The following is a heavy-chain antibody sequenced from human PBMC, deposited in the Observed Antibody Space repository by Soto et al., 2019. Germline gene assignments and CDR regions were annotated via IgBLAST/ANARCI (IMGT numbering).Heavy chain of an antibody. D-gene: IGHD6-13*01. CDR1: SGSISNSEW. Sequence: QVQLQESGPGLVKPSETLSLTCAVTSGSISNSEWWTWVRQPPGKGLEWIGEVNQRGSNNFNPSLKSRVTRSKDKSENHSSLTLSSVPAAETAVYYCAGRMGSKPAWGQGTLVTLSS. J-gene: IGHJ4*02. V-gene: IGHV4-4*02. CDR3: AGRMGSKPA. CDR2: VNQRGSN.